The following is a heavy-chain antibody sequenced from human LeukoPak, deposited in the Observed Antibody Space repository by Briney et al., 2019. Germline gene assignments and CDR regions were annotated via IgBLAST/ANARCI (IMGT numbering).Heavy chain of an antibody. Sequence: SQTLSVTRLVSRCFISSGDYYARWPRQPTGKGLEGIGYIYYSGSTYYNPSLKCRVTISVYKSKNQFSLKLSSVTAADTAVYYCARDVVVVTGIHDAFDIWGQGTMVTVSS. V-gene: IGHV4-30-4*01. CDR1: RCFISSGDYY. D-gene: IGHD2-21*02. J-gene: IGHJ3*02. CDR3: ARDVVVVTGIHDAFDI. CDR2: IYYSGST.